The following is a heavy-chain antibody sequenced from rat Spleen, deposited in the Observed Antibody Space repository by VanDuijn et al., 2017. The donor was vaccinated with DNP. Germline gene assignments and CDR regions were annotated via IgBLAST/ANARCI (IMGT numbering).Heavy chain of an antibody. CDR3: ARGSGTYYWYFDF. CDR1: GFTFNKYW. J-gene: IGHJ1*01. V-gene: IGHV5-31*01. D-gene: IGHD5-1*01. Sequence: EVQLVESGGGLEQPGRALNLSCVASGFTFNKYWMTWIRQVPGKGLEWVAAITSSGGSTYYPDSVKGRFTISRDNAKNTLYLQMNSLRSEDTATYYCARGSGTYYWYFDFWGPGTMVTVSS. CDR2: ITSSGGST.